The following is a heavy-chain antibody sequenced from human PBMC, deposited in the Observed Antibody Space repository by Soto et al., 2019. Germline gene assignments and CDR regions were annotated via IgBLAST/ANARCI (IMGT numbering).Heavy chain of an antibody. CDR1: GFTFSSYW. CDR2: INSDGSST. J-gene: IGHJ4*02. CDR3: AQEAPSYDSSCYYDY. D-gene: IGHD3-22*01. V-gene: IGHV3-74*01. Sequence: GGSLRLSCAATGFTFSSYWMHWVRQAPGKGLERVSRINSDGSSTSYADYVKGQFTISRDNAKNTLYLQMNILRAEDTAVYYCAQEAPSYDSSCYYDYWGQGT.